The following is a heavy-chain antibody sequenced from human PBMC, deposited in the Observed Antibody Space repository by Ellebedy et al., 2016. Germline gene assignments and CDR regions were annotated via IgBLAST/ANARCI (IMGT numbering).Heavy chain of an antibody. Sequence: SETLSLXXTVSGGSISSYYWNWIRQPPGKGLEWIGYIYYSGSTNYNPSLKSRVTISVDTSKNQFSLKLSSVTAADTAVYYCARDILTGYRGVDVWGQGTTVTVSS. D-gene: IGHD3-9*01. CDR2: IYYSGST. CDR1: GGSISSYY. J-gene: IGHJ6*02. CDR3: ARDILTGYRGVDV. V-gene: IGHV4-59*01.